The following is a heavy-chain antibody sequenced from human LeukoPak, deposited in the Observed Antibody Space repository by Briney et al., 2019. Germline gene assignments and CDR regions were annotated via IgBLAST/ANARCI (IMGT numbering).Heavy chain of an antibody. D-gene: IGHD5-12*01. J-gene: IGHJ4*02. Sequence: GGSLRLSCAASGFTFSSYSMNWVRQAPGKGLEWVSSISSSSSYIYYADSVKGRFTISRDNAKNSLYLQMNSLRAEDTAVYYCARYRRYAYSGYGYWGQGTLVTVSS. CDR3: ARYRRYAYSGYGY. CDR1: GFTFSSYS. CDR2: ISSSSSYI. V-gene: IGHV3-21*01.